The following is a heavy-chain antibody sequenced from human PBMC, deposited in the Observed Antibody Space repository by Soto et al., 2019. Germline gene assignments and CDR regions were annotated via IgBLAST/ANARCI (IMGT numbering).Heavy chain of an antibody. CDR3: AREEYCSGGSCYDYYYYGMDV. CDR1: GYTVTSYG. J-gene: IGHJ6*02. Sequence: ASVKVSCKASGYTVTSYGISWVRQAPGQGLEWMGWISAYNGNTNNAQKLQGRGTMTTDTSTSTAYMELRSLRSDDTAVYYCAREEYCSGGSCYDYYYYGMDVWGQGTTVTVSS. V-gene: IGHV1-18*01. CDR2: ISAYNGNT. D-gene: IGHD2-15*01.